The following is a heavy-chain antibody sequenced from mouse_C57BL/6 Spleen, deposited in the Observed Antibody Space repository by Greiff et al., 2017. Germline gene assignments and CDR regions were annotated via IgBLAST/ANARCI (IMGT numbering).Heavy chain of an antibody. CDR3: AILEDYGMSFAY. D-gene: IGHD2-4*01. J-gene: IGHJ3*01. V-gene: IGHV1-74*01. Sequence: QVQLQQPGAELVKPGASVKVSCKASGYTFTSYWMHWVKQRPGQGLEWIGRIHPSDSDTNYNQKFKGKATLTVDKSSSTAYMQLSSLTSEDSAVXYCAILEDYGMSFAYWGQGTLVTVSA. CDR2: IHPSDSDT. CDR1: GYTFTSYW.